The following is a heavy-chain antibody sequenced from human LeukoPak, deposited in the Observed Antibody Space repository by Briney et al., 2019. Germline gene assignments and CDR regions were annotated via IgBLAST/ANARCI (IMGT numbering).Heavy chain of an antibody. V-gene: IGHV3-23*01. CDR3: AKAAGAAAGTLDY. CDR2: ISGSGGST. J-gene: IGHJ4*02. D-gene: IGHD6-13*01. Sequence: GGSLRLSCAASGFTFSSYAMSWVRQAPGKGLECISAISGSGGSTYYADSVKGRFTISRGNSKNTLYLQMNSLRAEDTAVYYCAKAAGAAAGTLDYWGQGTLVTVSS. CDR1: GFTFSSYA.